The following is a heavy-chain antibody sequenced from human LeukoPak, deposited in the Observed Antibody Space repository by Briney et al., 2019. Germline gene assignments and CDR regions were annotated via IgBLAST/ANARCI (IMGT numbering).Heavy chain of an antibody. CDR2: FDPEDGET. CDR3: TPDLDY. J-gene: IGHJ4*02. Sequence: VASVKVSCKASGYTLNELSIHWVRQAPGKGLEWMGGFDPEDGETIYAQKFRGRLTMTEDTSTDTAYMELSSLRSDDTAVYYCTPDLDYWGRGSLVTVSS. V-gene: IGHV1-24*01. CDR1: GYTLNELS.